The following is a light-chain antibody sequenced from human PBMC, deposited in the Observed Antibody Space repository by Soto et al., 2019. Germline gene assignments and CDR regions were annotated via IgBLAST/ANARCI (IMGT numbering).Light chain of an antibody. CDR2: KAS. CDR3: QQHTT. CDR1: QSISSW. Sequence: DIHMTQSPSTLPASVGDRVTITCRASQSISSWLAWYQQKPGKAPRLLIYKASSLASGVPSRFSGSGSGTEFTLTISSLQPEDVATYHCQQHTTFGQGTKVDIK. V-gene: IGKV1-5*03. J-gene: IGKJ1*01.